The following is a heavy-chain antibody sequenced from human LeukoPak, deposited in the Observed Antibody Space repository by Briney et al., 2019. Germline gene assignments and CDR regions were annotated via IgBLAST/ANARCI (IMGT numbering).Heavy chain of an antibody. CDR1: GGTFSSYA. D-gene: IGHD6-13*01. CDR2: IIPIFDTA. V-gene: IGHV1-69*13. J-gene: IGHJ4*02. Sequence: SVKVSRKASGGTFSSYAISWVRQAPGQGLEWMGGIIPIFDTAVSAQKFEGRVTVTADESTSTAYMDLSSLTSEDTAVYYCARDNIRGGKGIAAAGGYYWGQGTLVTVSS. CDR3: ARDNIRGGKGIAAAGGYY.